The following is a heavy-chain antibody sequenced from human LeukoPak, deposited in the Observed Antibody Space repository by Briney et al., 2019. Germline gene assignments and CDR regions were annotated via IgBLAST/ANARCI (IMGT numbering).Heavy chain of an antibody. CDR1: GGSISSYY. CDR2: IYYSGST. Sequence: SETLSLTCTVSGGSISSYYWSWIRQPPGKGLEWIGYIYYSGSTNYNPSLKSRVTISVDTSKNQFSLKLRSVTAADTAVYYCAGTYYYDSSGYYPFDYWGQGTLVTVSS. D-gene: IGHD3-22*01. CDR3: AGTYYYDSSGYYPFDY. J-gene: IGHJ4*02. V-gene: IGHV4-59*01.